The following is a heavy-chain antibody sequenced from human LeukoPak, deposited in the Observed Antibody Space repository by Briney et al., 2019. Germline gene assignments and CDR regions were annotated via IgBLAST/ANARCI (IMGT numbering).Heavy chain of an antibody. V-gene: IGHV5-51*01. D-gene: IGHD3-16*01. Sequence: GESLKISCKGSGYSFSNSWIGWVRQMPGKGLEWMGIIFPSHSDTIYSPSFQGQVTISADKSISTAYLQWSSLKASDTAMYYCARLGTFDYWGQGTLVTVSS. CDR2: IFPSHSDT. CDR3: ARLGTFDY. J-gene: IGHJ4*02. CDR1: GYSFSNSW.